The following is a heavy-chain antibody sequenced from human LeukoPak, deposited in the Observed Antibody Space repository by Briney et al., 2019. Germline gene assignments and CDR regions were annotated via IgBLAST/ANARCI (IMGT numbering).Heavy chain of an antibody. D-gene: IGHD3-22*01. CDR2: IYYSGTT. CDR1: GGSITGPY. Sequence: SETLSLTCSVSGGSITGPYWSWIRQSPGKGLEWIGHIYYSGTTNYSPSLRSRVTISVDTSNKQFSLKLRSVTAADTAVYYCARSKVTYYYDAGGYYYFDYWGQGALVTVSS. CDR3: ARSKVTYYYDAGGYYYFDY. V-gene: IGHV4-59*11. J-gene: IGHJ4*02.